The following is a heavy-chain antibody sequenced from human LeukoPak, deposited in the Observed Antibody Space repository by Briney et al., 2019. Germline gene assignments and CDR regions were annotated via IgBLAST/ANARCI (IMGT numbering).Heavy chain of an antibody. CDR3: AKGPWDTAMVLLPPGSYFDY. D-gene: IGHD5-18*01. J-gene: IGHJ4*02. V-gene: IGHV3-23*01. Sequence: GGSLRLSCAASGFTFSSYAVSWVRQAPGKGLEWVSAISGSGGSTYYADSVKGRFTISRDNSKNTLYLQMNSLRAEDTAVYYCAKGPWDTAMVLLPPGSYFDYWGQGTLVTVSS. CDR1: GFTFSSYA. CDR2: ISGSGGST.